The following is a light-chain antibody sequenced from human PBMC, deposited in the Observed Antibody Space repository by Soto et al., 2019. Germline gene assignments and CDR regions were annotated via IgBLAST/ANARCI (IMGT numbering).Light chain of an antibody. V-gene: IGKV3-15*01. J-gene: IGKJ2*01. Sequence: EIVMTQSPATLSVSPGERATLSCRASQSVSSNLAWYQQKPGQAPRLLIYGASTRATGIAARFSGSGSGTVFTLTSSSLQSEDVVVYYCQQYNNWNTFGQGTKLEIK. CDR3: QQYNNWNT. CDR2: GAS. CDR1: QSVSSN.